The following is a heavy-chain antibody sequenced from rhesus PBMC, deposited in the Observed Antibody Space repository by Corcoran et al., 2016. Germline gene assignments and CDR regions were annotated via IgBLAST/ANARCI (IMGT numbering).Heavy chain of an antibody. D-gene: IGHD4-23*01. CDR2: ITYSGSP. CDR1: GYSISSGYY. V-gene: IGHV4-122*02. CDR3: ARHTVISYGLDS. J-gene: IGHJ6*01. Sequence: QVQLQESGPGLVKPSETLSLTCAVSGYSISSGYYWSWIRQPPGKGLEWIGYITYSGSPSYNPSLKSRVTISRDTSKNQFSLKLSAVTASDTAVYYCARHTVISYGLDSWGQGVVVTVSS.